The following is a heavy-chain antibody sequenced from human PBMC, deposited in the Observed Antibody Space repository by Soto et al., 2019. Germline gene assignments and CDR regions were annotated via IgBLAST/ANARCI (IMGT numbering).Heavy chain of an antibody. V-gene: IGHV1-69*13. D-gene: IGHD2-15*01. CDR3: ARAKYIVVVVAATGYYGMDV. J-gene: IGHJ6*02. CDR1: GGTFSIYA. CDR2: IIPIFGTA. Sequence: SLKVSCTDSGGTFSIYAISWVRQDPGQGVEWLVGIIPIFGTANYAQKFQGRVTTTADESTSTAYMELSSRRSEDTAVYYCARAKYIVVVVAATGYYGMDVWGQGTTVTVAS.